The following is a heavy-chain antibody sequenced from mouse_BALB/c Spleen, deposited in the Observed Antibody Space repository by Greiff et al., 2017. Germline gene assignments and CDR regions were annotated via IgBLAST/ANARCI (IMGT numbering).Heavy chain of an antibody. J-gene: IGHJ3*01. CDR2: ISSGSSTI. Sequence: EVMLVESGGGLVQPGGSRKLSCAASGFTFSSFGMHWVRQAPEKGLEWVAYISSGSSTIYYADTVKGRFTISRDNPKNTLFLQMTSLRSEDTAMYYCARSGHDGYYGAYWGQGTLVTVSA. D-gene: IGHD2-3*01. V-gene: IGHV5-17*02. CDR1: GFTFSSFG. CDR3: ARSGHDGYYGAY.